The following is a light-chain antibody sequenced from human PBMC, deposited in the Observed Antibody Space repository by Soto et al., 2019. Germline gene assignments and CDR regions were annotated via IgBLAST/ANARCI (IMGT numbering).Light chain of an antibody. V-gene: IGKV1-12*01. CDR2: AAS. CDR3: QQSNSFPHT. CDR1: QGISNW. Sequence: DIQMTQSPSSMSASVGDRVTITCRASQGISNWLAWYQQKPGQAPKLLIYAASSLHSGVPSRFSGSGSGTDFILTISSLQPEDFATYFCQQSNSFPHTFGRGTKLEI. J-gene: IGKJ2*01.